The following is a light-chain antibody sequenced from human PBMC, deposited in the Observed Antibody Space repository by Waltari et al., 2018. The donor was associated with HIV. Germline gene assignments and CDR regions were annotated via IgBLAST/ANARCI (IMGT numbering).Light chain of an antibody. J-gene: IGLJ2*01. CDR2: GKN. CDR1: SLRSYY. Sequence: SSELTQDPAVSVALGQTVRITCQGDSLRSYYASWYQQKPGQAPVLVNYGKNNRPSGIPDRFSGSSSGNTASLTITGAQAEDEADYYCNSRDSSGNHQVFGGGTKLTVL. CDR3: NSRDSSGNHQV. V-gene: IGLV3-19*01.